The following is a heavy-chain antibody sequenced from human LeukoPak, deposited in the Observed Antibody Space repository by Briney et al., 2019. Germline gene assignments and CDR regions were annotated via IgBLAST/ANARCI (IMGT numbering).Heavy chain of an antibody. CDR1: GFTFDDYG. CDR2: ISGSGGST. D-gene: IGHD3-3*01. CDR3: XXXXXXRFLEWLLESNYFDY. V-gene: IGHV3-23*01. J-gene: IGHJ4*02. Sequence: PGGSLRLSCAASGFTFDDYGMSWVRQAPGKGLEWVSAISGSGGSTYYADSVKGRFTISRDTSKNTLYLQMNSLSPDDTAVYSCXXXXXXRFLEWLLESNYFDYWGQGTLVTVSS.